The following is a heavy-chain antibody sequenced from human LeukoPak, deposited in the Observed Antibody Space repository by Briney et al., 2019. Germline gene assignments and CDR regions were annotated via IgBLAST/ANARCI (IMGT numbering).Heavy chain of an antibody. V-gene: IGHV4-30-4*01. Sequence: SQTLSLTCTVSGGSISSGDYYWSWIRQPPGTGLEWIGYIYYSGSTYYNPSLKSRVTISVDMSKNQFSLKLSSVTAADTAVYYCASTNYDILTGYYHPCYFDYWGQGTLVTVSS. CDR3: ASTNYDILTGYYHPCYFDY. J-gene: IGHJ4*02. D-gene: IGHD3-9*01. CDR2: IYYSGST. CDR1: GGSISSGDYY.